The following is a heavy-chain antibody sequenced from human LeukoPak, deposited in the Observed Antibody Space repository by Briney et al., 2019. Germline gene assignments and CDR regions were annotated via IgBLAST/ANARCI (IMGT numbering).Heavy chain of an antibody. CDR3: ARDKSPDIVATIPLFWFDP. CDR1: GYTFTGYY. CDR2: INPNSGGT. V-gene: IGHV1-2*02. D-gene: IGHD5-12*01. J-gene: IGHJ5*02. Sequence: EASVKVSCKASGYTFTGYYMHWVRQAPGQGLEWMGWINPNSGGTNYAQKFQGRVTMTRDTSISTAYMELSRLRSDDTAVYYCARDKSPDIVATIPLFWFDPWGQGTLVTVSS.